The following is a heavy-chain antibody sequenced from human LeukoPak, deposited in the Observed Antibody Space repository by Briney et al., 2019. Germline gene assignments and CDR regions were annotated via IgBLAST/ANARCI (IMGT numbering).Heavy chain of an antibody. V-gene: IGHV3-30-3*01. CDR3: ARVIPRITMVRGPFDY. Sequence: PGRSLRLSCAASGFTFSSYAMHWVRQAPGKGLEWAAVISYDGSNKYYADSVKGRFTISRDNSKNTLYLQMNSLRAEDTAVYYCARVIPRITMVRGPFDYWGQGTLVTVSS. CDR2: ISYDGSNK. D-gene: IGHD3-10*01. CDR1: GFTFSSYA. J-gene: IGHJ4*02.